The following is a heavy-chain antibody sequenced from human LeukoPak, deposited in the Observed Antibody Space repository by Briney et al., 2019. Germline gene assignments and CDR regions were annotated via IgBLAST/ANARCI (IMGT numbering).Heavy chain of an antibody. CDR1: GGSFSGYY. CDR3: ARGYRWLQFYYYYYYMDV. D-gene: IGHD5-24*01. V-gene: IGHV4-34*01. CDR2: INHSGST. Sequence: SETLSLTCAVYGGSFSGYYWSWIRQPPGKGLEWIGEINHSGSTNYNPSLKSRVTISVDTSKNQFSLKLSSVTAADTAVYYCARGYRWLQFYYYYYYMDVWGKGTTVTVSS. J-gene: IGHJ6*03.